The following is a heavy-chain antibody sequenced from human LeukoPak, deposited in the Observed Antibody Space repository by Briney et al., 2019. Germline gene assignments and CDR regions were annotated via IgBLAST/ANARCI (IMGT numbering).Heavy chain of an antibody. J-gene: IGHJ4*02. CDR3: AKRLVCSGGTCYGGSPEY. V-gene: IGHV3-30*02. CDR1: GFSFSDYG. D-gene: IGHD2-15*01. CDR2: RRYHGSET. Sequence: GASLRLSCVASGFSFSDYGMHWVRQAPSKGLEWVAFRRYHGSETYYVDSVKGRFTVSRDNSKNTLYLQMDSLKVEDTAVYYCAKRLVCSGGTCYGGSPEYWGPGTLVTVSS.